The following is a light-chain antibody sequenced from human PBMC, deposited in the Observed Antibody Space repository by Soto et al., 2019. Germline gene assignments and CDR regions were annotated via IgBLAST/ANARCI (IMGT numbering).Light chain of an antibody. V-gene: IGKV3-20*01. CDR1: QRVSRN. Sequence: EIVLTQSPGTLSLSPGARATLSCRASQRVSRNLAWYHQKPGQTPRIIIYGASSRATGIPDRFSGSWSGTACTITISRLEPEDGSVYDGQQHGRSPITFGQGTRLEIK. J-gene: IGKJ5*01. CDR2: GAS. CDR3: QQHGRSPIT.